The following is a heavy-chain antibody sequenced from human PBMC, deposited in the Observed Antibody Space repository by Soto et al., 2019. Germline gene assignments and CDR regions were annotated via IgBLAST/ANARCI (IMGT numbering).Heavy chain of an antibody. J-gene: IGHJ5*02. V-gene: IGHV1-18*01. CDR3: ARVVPGAEAWFGP. CDR1: GYTFSNYG. CDR2: ITLYSDGT. Sequence: ASVKVSCKTSGYTFSNYGITWVRQAPGQPLEWLGWITLYSDGTNYAQKFQGRVSMTTDTSTTTAYMELRSLRSDDTAVYYCARVVPGAEAWFGPWGQGTLVTVSS. D-gene: IGHD2-2*01.